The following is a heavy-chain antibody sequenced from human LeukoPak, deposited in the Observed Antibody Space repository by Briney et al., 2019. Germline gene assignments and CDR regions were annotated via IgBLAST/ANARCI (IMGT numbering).Heavy chain of an antibody. CDR1: GFTFSSYS. Sequence: AGGSLRLSCAASGFTFSSYSMNWVRQAPGKGLEWVSSISSSSIYIYYADSVKGRFTISRDNAKNSLYLQMNSLRAEDTAVYYCARTLPYIAEFDYWGQGTLVTVSS. D-gene: IGHD6-13*01. CDR2: ISSSSIYI. V-gene: IGHV3-21*01. CDR3: ARTLPYIAEFDY. J-gene: IGHJ4*02.